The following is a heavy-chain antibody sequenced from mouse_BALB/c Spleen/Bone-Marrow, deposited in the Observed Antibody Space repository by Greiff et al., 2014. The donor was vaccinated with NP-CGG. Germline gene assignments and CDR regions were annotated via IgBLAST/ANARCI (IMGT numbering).Heavy chain of an antibody. V-gene: IGHV1-69*02. D-gene: IGHD2-14*01. CDR2: IYPSDSYT. Sequence: QVQLQQSGAELVRPGASVKLSCKASGYTFTSYWINWVKQRPGQGLEWIGNIYPSDSYTNYNQKFKDKATLTVDKSSTTAYMQLSSPTSEDSAVYYCTRGGTSPDYFDYWGQGTTLTVSS. CDR3: TRGGTSPDYFDY. CDR1: GYTFTSYW. J-gene: IGHJ2*01.